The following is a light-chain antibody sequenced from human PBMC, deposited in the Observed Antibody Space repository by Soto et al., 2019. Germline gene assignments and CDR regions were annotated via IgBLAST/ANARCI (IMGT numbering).Light chain of an antibody. CDR1: QSVSSYY. CDR2: GAS. Sequence: EIVLTQSPGTLSLSPGERATLSCRASQSVSSYYLAWYQHRPGQAPRLLIYGASTRATGVPDRFSGSGSGTDFTLTISRLEPEDFAVFYCQQYDSSPGKFGQGTKVDIK. J-gene: IGKJ1*01. V-gene: IGKV3-20*01. CDR3: QQYDSSPGK.